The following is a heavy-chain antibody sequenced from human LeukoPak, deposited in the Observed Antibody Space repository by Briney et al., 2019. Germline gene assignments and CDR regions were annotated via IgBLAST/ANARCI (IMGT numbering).Heavy chain of an antibody. CDR3: AKDKLGIAAAGTLDY. CDR2: ISGGGGNT. Sequence: GGSLSLSRAASGFTFISYAMSWVRQAPGKGLEWVSTISGGGGNTYYADSVKGRFTISRDNSKNTLYLQMNSLRAEDTAVYYCAKDKLGIAAAGTLDYWGQGTLFSVSS. CDR1: GFTFISYA. D-gene: IGHD6-13*01. J-gene: IGHJ4*02. V-gene: IGHV3-23*01.